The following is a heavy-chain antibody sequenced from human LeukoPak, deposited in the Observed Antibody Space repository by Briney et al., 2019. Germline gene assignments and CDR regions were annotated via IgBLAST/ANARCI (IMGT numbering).Heavy chain of an antibody. CDR1: GGSISSGGYY. V-gene: IGHV4-31*03. D-gene: IGHD3-3*01. CDR3: ARGLLEWSYYFDY. CDR2: IYYSGST. J-gene: IGHJ4*02. Sequence: PSQTLSLTCTVSGGSISSGGYYWSWIRQHPGKGLEWIGYIYYSGSTYYNPSLKSRVTISVDTSKNQFSLKLSSVTAADTAVYYCARGLLEWSYYFDYWGQGTLVTVSS.